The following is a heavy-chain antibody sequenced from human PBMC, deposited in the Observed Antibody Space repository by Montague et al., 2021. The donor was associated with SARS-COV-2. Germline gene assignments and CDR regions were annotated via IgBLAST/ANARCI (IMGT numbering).Heavy chain of an antibody. CDR3: ARRGSSVWGVTVSAELDY. J-gene: IGHJ4*02. Sequence: SKTLSLTCAVYGGSFSGHYWSWIRQPLEKGLEWIGEINQSGRTNNNPSLKSRVIISVDTSKNQFSLKLSSVAAADTAVYYCARRGSSVWGVTVSAELDYWGQGILVIVSS. D-gene: IGHD3-10*01. CDR2: INQSGRT. V-gene: IGHV4-34*01. CDR1: GGSFSGHY.